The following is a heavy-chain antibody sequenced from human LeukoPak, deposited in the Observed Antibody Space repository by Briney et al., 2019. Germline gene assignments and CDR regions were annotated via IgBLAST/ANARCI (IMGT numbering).Heavy chain of an antibody. Sequence: SETLSLTCTVSGDSISSYFWSWIRQPPGKGLEWIGYIYYSGTANYSPSLKSRVSISVATYENQFSLKLSSVTAADTAVYYCARDRIYSGFDYWGQGTVVTVSS. CDR1: GDSISSYF. V-gene: IGHV4-59*01. D-gene: IGHD2-15*01. J-gene: IGHJ4*02. CDR3: ARDRIYSGFDY. CDR2: IYYSGTA.